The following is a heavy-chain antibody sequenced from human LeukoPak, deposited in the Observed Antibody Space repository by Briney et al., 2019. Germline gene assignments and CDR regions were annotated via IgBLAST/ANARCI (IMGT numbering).Heavy chain of an antibody. D-gene: IGHD1-14*01. J-gene: IGHJ4*02. CDR3: ARDAPQPEN. Sequence: GGSLRLSCEASGFTFTSHAMNWLRQAPGKGLEWVSVIYSGGSTYYADSVKGRFTISRDNSKNTLYLQMNSLRAEDTAVYYCARDAPQPENWGQGTLVTVSS. V-gene: IGHV3-66*01. CDR1: GFTFTSHA. CDR2: IYSGGST.